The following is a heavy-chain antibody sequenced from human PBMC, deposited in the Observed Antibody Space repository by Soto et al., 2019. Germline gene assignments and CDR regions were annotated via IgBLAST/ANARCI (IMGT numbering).Heavy chain of an antibody. CDR1: GFTFSSYG. V-gene: IGHV3-33*01. Sequence: QVQLVESGGGVVQPGRSLRLSCAASGFTFSSYGMHWVRQAPGKGLEWVAVIWYDGSNKYYADSVKGRFTISRDNSKNTRYLQMNSLRAEDTAVYYCARDGGYSYGLGYYYGMDVWGQGTTVTVSS. D-gene: IGHD5-18*01. J-gene: IGHJ6*02. CDR2: IWYDGSNK. CDR3: ARDGGYSYGLGYYYGMDV.